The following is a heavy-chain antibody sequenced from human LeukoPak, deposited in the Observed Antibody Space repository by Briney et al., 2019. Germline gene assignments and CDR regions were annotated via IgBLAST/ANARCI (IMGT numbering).Heavy chain of an antibody. CDR3: ARANGWYGVLDY. CDR2: IKQDGSEK. V-gene: IGHV3-7*01. D-gene: IGHD6-19*01. CDR1: GFTFSSYE. Sequence: GGSLRLSCAASGFTFSSYEMNWVRQAPGKGLEWVANIKQDGSEKYYVDSVKGRFTISRDNAKNSLYLQMNSLRAEDTAVYYCARANGWYGVLDYWGQGTLVTVSS. J-gene: IGHJ4*02.